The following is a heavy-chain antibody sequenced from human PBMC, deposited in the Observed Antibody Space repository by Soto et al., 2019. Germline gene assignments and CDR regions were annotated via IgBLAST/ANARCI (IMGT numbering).Heavy chain of an antibody. CDR2: TYYRSKWYN. Sequence: SQTLSLTRAISGDSVSSNSAAWNWIRQSPSRGLEWLGRTYYRSKWYNDYAVSVKSRLTINPDTSKNQFSLQLNSVTPEDTAVYYCARDPGITGTTYYYYYGMDVWGQGTTVTVSS. CDR1: GDSVSSNSAA. V-gene: IGHV6-1*01. CDR3: ARDPGITGTTYYYYYGMDV. D-gene: IGHD1-20*01. J-gene: IGHJ6*02.